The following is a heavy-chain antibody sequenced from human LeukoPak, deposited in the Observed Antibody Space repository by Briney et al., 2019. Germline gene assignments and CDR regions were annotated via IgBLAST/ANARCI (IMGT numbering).Heavy chain of an antibody. D-gene: IGHD5-18*01. Sequence: GSLRLSCAASGFTFSNYGMHWVRQAPGKGLEWVAVIWYDGSNKYYADSVKGRFTISRDNSKNTLYLQMNSLRAEDTAVYYWARGGTWEYSYGLGKFDYWGQGTLVTVSS. V-gene: IGHV3-33*01. CDR3: ARGGTWEYSYGLGKFDY. CDR1: GFTFSNYG. CDR2: IWYDGSNK. J-gene: IGHJ4*02.